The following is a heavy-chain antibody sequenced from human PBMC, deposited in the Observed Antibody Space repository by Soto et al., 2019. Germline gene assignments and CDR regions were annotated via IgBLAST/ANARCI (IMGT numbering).Heavy chain of an antibody. CDR1: GFTFSTFA. CDR3: AKGRGVLFYFDQ. CDR2: ISGSGDNT. Sequence: EVQLLESGGGLVQPGGSLRLSCAASGFTFSTFAMTWVRQAPGKGLEWVSAISGSGDNTYYADSVKGRFTMSRDNSKSTLDLQMNSLRGDDTAVYHCAKGRGVLFYFDQWGQGTLVTVSS. J-gene: IGHJ4*02. D-gene: IGHD2-21*01. V-gene: IGHV3-23*01.